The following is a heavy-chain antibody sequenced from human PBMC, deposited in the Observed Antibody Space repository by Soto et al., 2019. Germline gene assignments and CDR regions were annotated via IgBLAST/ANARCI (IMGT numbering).Heavy chain of an antibody. CDR1: GGTFSSYA. V-gene: IGHV1-69*13. CDR3: AGPPELTRIYYYYGMDV. J-gene: IGHJ6*02. Sequence: SVKASCKAPGGTFSSYAISSVRQATGQGLEWMGGIIPIFGTANYAQKFQGRVTITADESTSTAYMELSSLRSEDTAVYYCAGPPELTRIYYYYGMDVWGQGTTVTVSS. CDR2: IIPIFGTA. D-gene: IGHD1-7*01.